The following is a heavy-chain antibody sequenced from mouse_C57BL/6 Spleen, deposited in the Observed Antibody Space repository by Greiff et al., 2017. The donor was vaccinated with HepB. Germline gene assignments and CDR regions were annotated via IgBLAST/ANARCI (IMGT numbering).Heavy chain of an antibody. D-gene: IGHD1-1*01. CDR1: GYTFTSYW. V-gene: IGHV1-53*01. Sequence: QVQLQQPGTELVKPGASGYTFTSYWMHWVKQRPGQGLEWIGNINPSNGGTNYNEKFKSKATLTVDKSSSTAYMQLSSLTSEDSAVYYCANGLLGSSYDWYFDVWGTGTTVTVSS. CDR3: ANGLLGSSYDWYFDV. CDR2: INPSNGGT. J-gene: IGHJ1*03.